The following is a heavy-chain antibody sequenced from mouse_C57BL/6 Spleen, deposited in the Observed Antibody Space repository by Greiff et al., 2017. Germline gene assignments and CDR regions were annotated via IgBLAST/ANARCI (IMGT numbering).Heavy chain of an antibody. D-gene: IGHD2-4*01. V-gene: IGHV5-17*01. CDR1: GFTFSDYG. J-gene: IGHJ4*01. Sequence: EVQRVESGGGLVKPGGSLKLSCAASGFTFSDYGMHWLRQAPEKGLEWVAYISSGSSTIYYADTVKGRITISRDNAKNTLCLQMTSLRSEDTAMYYCARIPIYYDYDDYFAMDDWGQGTSVTVAS. CDR3: ARIPIYYDYDDYFAMDD. CDR2: ISSGSSTI.